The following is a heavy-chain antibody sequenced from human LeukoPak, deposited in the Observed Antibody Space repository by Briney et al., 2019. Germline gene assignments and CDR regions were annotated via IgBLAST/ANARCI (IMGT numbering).Heavy chain of an antibody. CDR2: IYHSGST. D-gene: IGHD3-10*01. V-gene: IGHV4-38-2*02. J-gene: IGHJ3*02. Sequence: KPSETLSLTCTVSGYSISSGYYWGWIRQPPGKGLEWIGSIYHSGSTNYNPSLNSRVTISIDKSNNQFSLKVNSVTAADTAVYYCARDRGYLDGFDIWGQGTMVTVSS. CDR3: ARDRGYLDGFDI. CDR1: GYSISSGYY.